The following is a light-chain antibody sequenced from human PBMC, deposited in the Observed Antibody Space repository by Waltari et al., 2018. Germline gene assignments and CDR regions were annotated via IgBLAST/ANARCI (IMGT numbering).Light chain of an antibody. J-gene: IGLJ3*02. CDR1: SSNIGDNY. V-gene: IGLV1-47*01. CDR3: AAWDDTLSHWV. CDR2: SNT. Sequence: QSVLTQPPSASGTPGQRVTISCSGSSSNIGDNYVYWYQHPQGTAPKLLIFSNTQRPSGVRDRFSGSKSGTSASLAISGLRSEDEGDYYCAAWDDTLSHWVFGGGTKLTVL.